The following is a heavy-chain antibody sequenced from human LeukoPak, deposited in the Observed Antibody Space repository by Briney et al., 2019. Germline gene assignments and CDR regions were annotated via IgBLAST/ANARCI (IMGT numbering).Heavy chain of an antibody. CDR1: GVTFSSYG. CDR3: ARDHDILTGLDY. V-gene: IGHV3-33*01. CDR2: IWYDGSNK. J-gene: IGHJ4*02. Sequence: PGRSLRLSCAASGVTFSSYGMLWVHQAPGKGLDRVAVIWYDGSNKYYADSVKGRFTISRDNSKNTLYLQMNSLRAEDTAVYYCARDHDILTGLDYWGQGTLVTVSS. D-gene: IGHD3-9*01.